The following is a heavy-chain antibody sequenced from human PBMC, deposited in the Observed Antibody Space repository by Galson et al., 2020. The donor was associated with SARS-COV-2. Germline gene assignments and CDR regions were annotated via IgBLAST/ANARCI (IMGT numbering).Heavy chain of an antibody. CDR1: GFTFSSYA. J-gene: IGHJ4*02. V-gene: IGHV3-30*01. CDR3: AIDFGYSYGSSYFDY. Sequence: GGSLRLSCAASGFTFSSYAMHWVRQAPGKGLEWVAVISYDGSNKYYADSVKGRFTISRDNSKNTLYLQMNSLRAEDTAVYYCAIDFGYSYGSSYFDYWGQGTLVTVSS. CDR2: ISYDGSNK. D-gene: IGHD5-18*01.